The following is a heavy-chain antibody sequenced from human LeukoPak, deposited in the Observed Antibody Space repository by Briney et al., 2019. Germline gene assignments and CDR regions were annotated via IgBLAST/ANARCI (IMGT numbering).Heavy chain of an antibody. Sequence: SETLPLTCTVSGYSISSGYYWGWFRQPPGKGLEWFGSIYHSGSTYYNPSLKSPVTISVDTSKNQFSLKLSSVTAADTAVYYCARDRGNLDAFDIWGQGTMVTVSS. J-gene: IGHJ3*02. D-gene: IGHD4-23*01. CDR1: GYSISSGYY. CDR3: ARDRGNLDAFDI. V-gene: IGHV4-38-2*02. CDR2: IYHSGST.